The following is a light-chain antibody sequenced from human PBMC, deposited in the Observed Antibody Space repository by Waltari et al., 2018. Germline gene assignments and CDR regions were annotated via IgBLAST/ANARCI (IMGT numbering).Light chain of an antibody. J-gene: IGKJ2*01. CDR1: QSVSSIY. Sequence: EIVLTQSPGTLSLSAGERATLCCRASQSVSSIYLAWYQQKPGQAPRLLIYGASSRATGIPDKFSGSGSGTDFTLTISRLEPEDFAVYYCQQYGSSPYTFGQGTKLEIK. CDR2: GAS. CDR3: QQYGSSPYT. V-gene: IGKV3-20*01.